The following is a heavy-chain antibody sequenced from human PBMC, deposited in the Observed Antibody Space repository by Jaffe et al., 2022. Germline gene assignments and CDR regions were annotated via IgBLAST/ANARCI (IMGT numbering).Heavy chain of an antibody. D-gene: IGHD5-18*01. CDR3: AHSRSPPSGYSYGSVYFDY. CDR1: GFSLSTSGVG. CDR2: IYWDDDK. V-gene: IGHV2-5*02. J-gene: IGHJ4*02. Sequence: QITLKESGPTLVKPTQTLTLTCTFSGFSLSTSGVGVGWIRQPPGKALEWLALIYWDDDKRYSPSLKSRLTITKDTSKNQVVLTMTNMDPVDTATYYCAHSRSPPSGYSYGSVYFDYWGQGTLVTVSS.